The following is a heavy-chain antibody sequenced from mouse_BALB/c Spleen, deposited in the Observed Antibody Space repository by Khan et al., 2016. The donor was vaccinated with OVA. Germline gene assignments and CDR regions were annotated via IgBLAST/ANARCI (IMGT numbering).Heavy chain of an antibody. J-gene: IGHJ2*02. CDR1: GNIFSDYY. V-gene: IGHV1-81*01. CDR3: ARMDTTSLDY. Sequence: QVQLQQSGTELARPGTSVTLSCKASGNIFSDYYISWVKQRTGQGLEWMGENYHGSGNTYYNENFKDKASLTAHKSSNTVYIQLSSLSSEDSAVYFCARMDTTSLDYWGQGSSLTVSS. D-gene: IGHD6-2*01. CDR2: NYHGSGNT.